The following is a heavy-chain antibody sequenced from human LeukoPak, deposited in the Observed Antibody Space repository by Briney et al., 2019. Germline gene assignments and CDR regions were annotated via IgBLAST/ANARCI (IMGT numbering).Heavy chain of an antibody. CDR3: ARPAEPFIAAAGKIRPKYFFH. D-gene: IGHD6-13*01. J-gene: IGHJ1*01. Sequence: PGGSLRLSCAASGFTFSSYAMHWVRQAPGKGLEWVAVISYDGSNKYYADFVKGRFTISRDNSKNALYLQMNSLRSEDTAVYYCARPAEPFIAAAGKIRPKYFFHWGQGTLVTVSS. CDR2: ISYDGSNK. CDR1: GFTFSSYA. V-gene: IGHV3-30*03.